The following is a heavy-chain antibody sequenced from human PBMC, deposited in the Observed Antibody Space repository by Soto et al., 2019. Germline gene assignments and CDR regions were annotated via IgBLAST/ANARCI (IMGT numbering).Heavy chain of an antibody. CDR2: ISNSGST. V-gene: IGHV4-61*08. CDR1: GGSISSGGYY. CDR3: ARILRDSQGWYHHDF. J-gene: IGHJ4*02. Sequence: SETLSLTCTVSGGSISSGGYYWSWIRQHPGKGLEWIGYISNSGSTSYNPSLESRVTVSVDTAKNEFSLKLNSVTAADTATYYCARILRDSQGWYHHDFWGQGTLVTVSS. D-gene: IGHD6-19*01.